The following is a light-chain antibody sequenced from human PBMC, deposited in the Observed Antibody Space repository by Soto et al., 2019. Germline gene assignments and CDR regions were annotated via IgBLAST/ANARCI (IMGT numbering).Light chain of an antibody. CDR1: SGHSSYA. J-gene: IGLJ3*02. CDR3: QTWGTGTWV. Sequence: QPVLTQSPSASASLGASVKLACTLSSGHSSYAIAWHQQQPEKGPRYLMKLNNDGSHSKGDGIPDRFSGSSSGAERYLTISSLQSEDDADYYCQTWGTGTWVFGGGTKLTVL. CDR2: LNNDGSH. V-gene: IGLV4-69*01.